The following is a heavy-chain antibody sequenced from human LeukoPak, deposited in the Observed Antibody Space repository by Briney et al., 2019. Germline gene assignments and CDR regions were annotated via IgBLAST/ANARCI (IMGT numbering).Heavy chain of an antibody. J-gene: IGHJ3*02. CDR2: TNLNSGGT. CDR3: ARGDYYDSSGYYYPGAFDI. V-gene: IGHV1-2*02. CDR1: GYTFTGYY. Sequence: ASVKVSCKASGYTFTGYYMHWVRQAPGQGLEWMGGTNLNSGGTNYAQKFQGRVTMTRDTSISTAYMELSRMRSDDTAVNYCARGDYYDSSGYYYPGAFDIWGQGTMVTVSS. D-gene: IGHD3-22*01.